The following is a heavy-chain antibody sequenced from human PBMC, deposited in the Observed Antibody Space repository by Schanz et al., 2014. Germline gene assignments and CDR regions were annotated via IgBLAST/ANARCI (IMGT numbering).Heavy chain of an antibody. CDR2: ISYSGST. Sequence: QVQLQESGPGLVKPSQTLSLTCTVSGGSVSSGGDYWSWIRQHPGKGLEWIGFISYSGSTYYNPSLKRRVTISVDTSKNQYSQNLSSAAAADAAVYYCARDRGHGDLPGDIWGQGTMVTVSS. CDR3: ARDRGHGDLPGDI. J-gene: IGHJ3*02. CDR1: GGSVSSGGDY. V-gene: IGHV4-31*03. D-gene: IGHD4-17*01.